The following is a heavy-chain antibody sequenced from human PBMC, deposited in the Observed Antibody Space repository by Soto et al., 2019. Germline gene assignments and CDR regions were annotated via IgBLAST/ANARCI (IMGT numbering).Heavy chain of an antibody. CDR3: ARASGYSSLFDF. D-gene: IGHD5-18*01. CDR2: IYNSETT. J-gene: IGHJ4*02. CDR1: GGSISSGDYY. V-gene: IGHV4-30-4*01. Sequence: SETLSLTCTVSGGSISSGDYYWNWIRQPPGKGPEWIGYIYNSETTYYNPSLKSRLTISLDTSKNHFSLKLSSVTAADTAVYYCARASGYSSLFDFWGQGTLVTVSS.